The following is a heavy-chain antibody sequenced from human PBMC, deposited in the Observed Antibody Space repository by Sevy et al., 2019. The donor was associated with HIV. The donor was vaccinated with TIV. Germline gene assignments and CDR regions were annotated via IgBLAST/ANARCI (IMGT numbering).Heavy chain of an antibody. CDR2: VGPAGDQ. V-gene: IGHV3-13*05. Sequence: GGSLRLSCVAAGFTFSSYDMHWVRQVTGKALEWISGVGPAGDQFYPGSVKGRFTISRENAKNSFYLQMNDLGAGDTAVYYCARSGGYSAYGMDVWGQGTTVTVSS. J-gene: IGHJ6*02. CDR3: ARSGGYSAYGMDV. CDR1: GFTFSSYD. D-gene: IGHD5-12*01.